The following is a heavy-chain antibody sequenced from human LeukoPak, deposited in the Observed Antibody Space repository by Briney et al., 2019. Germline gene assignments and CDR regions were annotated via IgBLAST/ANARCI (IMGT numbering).Heavy chain of an antibody. CDR2: ISGSGGST. D-gene: IGHD1-7*01. Sequence: GVPLRLPCTPSRHTFNIYAMRWVPHAPEKALEWLSPISGSGGSTYYAASVKGRCSISRDNSKNTLYLQKNSLRAEDTAVDYCAKAPAGTIFYYYDGMDVWGQGTTITVSS. CDR1: RHTFNIYA. CDR3: AKAPAGTIFYYYDGMDV. V-gene: IGHV3-23*01. J-gene: IGHJ6*02.